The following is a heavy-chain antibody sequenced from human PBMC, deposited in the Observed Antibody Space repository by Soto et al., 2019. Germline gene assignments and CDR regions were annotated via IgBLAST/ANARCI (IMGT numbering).Heavy chain of an antibody. D-gene: IGHD3-10*01. CDR3: ARNDYYGAGSHFQH. CDR1: GGSFSGYY. J-gene: IGHJ1*01. CDR2: INHSGST. V-gene: IGHV4-34*01. Sequence: SETLSLTCAVYGGSFSGYYWSWIRQPPGKGLEWIGEINHSGSTNYNPSLKSRVTISVDTSKNQFYLKLSSVTAADTAVYYCARNDYYGAGSHFQHWGQGTLVTVSS.